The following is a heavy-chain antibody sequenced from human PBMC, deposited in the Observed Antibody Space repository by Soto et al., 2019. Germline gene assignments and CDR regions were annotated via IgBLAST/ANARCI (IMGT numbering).Heavy chain of an antibody. CDR2: IYYTGST. Sequence: QVQLQESGPGLVKPSQTLSLTCTVSGGSISRGGHFWSWIRQHPGKGLEWIGYIYYTGSTQYNPSLKSRVSISVDTSKNQISLKLSSVTLAARAVYYCARYHVMTGSTGGMDVLRQGTTVTVSS. V-gene: IGHV4-31*03. D-gene: IGHD1-7*01. CDR3: ARYHVMTGSTGGMDV. J-gene: IGHJ6*02. CDR1: GGSISRGGHF.